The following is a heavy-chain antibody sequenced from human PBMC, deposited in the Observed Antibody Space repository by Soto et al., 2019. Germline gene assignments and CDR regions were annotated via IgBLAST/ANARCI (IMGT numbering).Heavy chain of an antibody. Sequence: ASVKVSCKASGYTFTSYGISWVQQAPGQGLEWMGWISAYNGNTNYAQKLQGRVTMTTDTTTSTAYMELRSLRSDDTAVYYCARGPIQGKWFDPWGQGTLVTVSS. CDR1: GYTFTSYG. D-gene: IGHD2-2*02. CDR3: ARGPIQGKWFDP. V-gene: IGHV1-18*01. CDR2: ISAYNGNT. J-gene: IGHJ5*02.